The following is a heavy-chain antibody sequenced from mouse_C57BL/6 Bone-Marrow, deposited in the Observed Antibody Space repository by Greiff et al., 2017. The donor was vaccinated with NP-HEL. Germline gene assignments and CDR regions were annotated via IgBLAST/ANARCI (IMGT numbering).Heavy chain of an antibody. D-gene: IGHD4-1*01. CDR2: INPNNGGT. CDR1: GYTFTDYN. CDR3: EGGLGEGFAY. V-gene: IGHV1-18*01. Sequence: EVQLQQSGPELVKPGASVKIPCKASGYTFTDYNMDWVKQSPGKSLEWIGDINPNNGGTIYNQKFKGKATLTVDKSSSTAYMELRSLTSEDTAVYYCEGGLGEGFAYWGQGTLVTVSA. J-gene: IGHJ3*01.